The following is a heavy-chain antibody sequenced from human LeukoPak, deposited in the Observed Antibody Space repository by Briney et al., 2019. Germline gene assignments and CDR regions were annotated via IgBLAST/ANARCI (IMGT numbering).Heavy chain of an antibody. V-gene: IGHV3-21*01. CDR1: GFTFSSYS. J-gene: IGHJ4*02. Sequence: PGGSLRLSCAAPGFTFSSYSMNWVRQAPGKGLEWVSSISSSSSYIYYADSVKGRFTISRDNAKNSLYLQMNSLRAEDTAVYYCARDLEGSGSYSYWGQGTLVTVSS. CDR3: ARDLEGSGSYSY. CDR2: ISSSSSYI. D-gene: IGHD3-10*01.